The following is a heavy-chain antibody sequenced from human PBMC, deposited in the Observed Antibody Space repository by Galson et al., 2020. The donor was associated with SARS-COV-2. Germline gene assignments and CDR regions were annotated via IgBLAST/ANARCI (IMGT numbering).Heavy chain of an antibody. J-gene: IGHJ6*02. CDR2: ISYDGSNK. V-gene: IGHV3-30*18. Sequence: TGGSLRLSCAASGFTFSSYGMHWVRQAPGKGLEWVAVISYDGSNKYYADSVKGRFTISRDNSKNTLYLQMNSLRAEDTAVYYCAKDPTYYDFWGGYLSPRSAPHYYYYGMDVWGQGTTVTVSS. CDR3: AKDPTYYDFWGGYLSPRSAPHYYYYGMDV. CDR1: GFTFSSYG. D-gene: IGHD3-3*01.